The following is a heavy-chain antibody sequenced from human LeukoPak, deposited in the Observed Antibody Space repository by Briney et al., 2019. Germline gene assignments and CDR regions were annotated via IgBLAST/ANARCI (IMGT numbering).Heavy chain of an antibody. CDR2: MNPSSGNT. CDR3: ATHTYYYSSGSFAY. J-gene: IGHJ4*02. V-gene: IGHV1-8*01. CDR1: GYTFTIYD. D-gene: IGHD3-10*01. Sequence: ASVTVSFTASGYTFTIYDINWVRQAPGQGAGWMGWMNPSSGNTGFAQRFQGRVTMTRHTSINTAYLELSSLTSEDTAVYYCATHTYYYSSGSFAYWGQGTLVTVSS.